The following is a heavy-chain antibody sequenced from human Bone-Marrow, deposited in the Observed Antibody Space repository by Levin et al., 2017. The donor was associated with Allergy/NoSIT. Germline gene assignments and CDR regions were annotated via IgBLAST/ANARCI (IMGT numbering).Heavy chain of an antibody. D-gene: IGHD7-27*01. CDR1: GASSSSGDDY. V-gene: IGHV4-39*01. CDR3: ARQVGQGLGYFDY. J-gene: IGHJ4*02. Sequence: SETLSLTCTVSGASSSSGDDYWGWIRQPPWKGLEWIATINYSGRTYYNSSLRSRGTISVDTSKNQFSLNLRSVTAADTAVYYCARQVGQGLGYFDYWGQGTLVTVSS. CDR2: INYSGRT.